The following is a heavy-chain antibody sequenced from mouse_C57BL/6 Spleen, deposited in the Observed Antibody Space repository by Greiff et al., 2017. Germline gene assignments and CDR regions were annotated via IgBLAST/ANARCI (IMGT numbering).Heavy chain of an antibody. Sequence: VQLKQSGAELVKPGASVKLSCTASGFNIKDYYMHWVKQRTEQGLEWIGRIDPEDGETKYAPKFQGKATITAATSSNTAYLQLSSLPSEDTAVYYCARSVGSNYYFDYWGQGTTLTVSS. D-gene: IGHD2-5*01. CDR1: GFNIKDYY. V-gene: IGHV14-2*01. CDR2: IDPEDGET. CDR3: ARSVGSNYYFDY. J-gene: IGHJ2*01.